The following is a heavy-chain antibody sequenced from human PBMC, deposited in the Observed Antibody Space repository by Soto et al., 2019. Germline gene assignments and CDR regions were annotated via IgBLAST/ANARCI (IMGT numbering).Heavy chain of an antibody. CDR1: GFTFTRSG. CDR2: ISSDGGNK. D-gene: IGHD3-16*01. CDR3: AKVQVGRGILSNNMDV. J-gene: IGHJ6*02. Sequence: PGGSLRLSCATSGFTFTRSGMHWVRQAPGKGLDWVAVISSDGGNKYYGDSVRGRFTISRDNSNNSLFLEMKSLRVDDTAVYYCAKVQVGRGILSNNMDVWCQGTKVTVYS. V-gene: IGHV3-30*18.